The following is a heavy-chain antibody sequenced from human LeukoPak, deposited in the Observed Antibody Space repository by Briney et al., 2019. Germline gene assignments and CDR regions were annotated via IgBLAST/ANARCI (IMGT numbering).Heavy chain of an antibody. J-gene: IGHJ6*03. Sequence: SETLSLTCTVSGGSISSYYWSWIRQPAGKGLEWIGRIYTSGSTNYNPSLKSRVTMSVDTSKNQFSLKLSSVTPEDTAVYYCARALVDSSSWVYYYYYMDVWGKGTTVTISS. CDR3: ARALVDSSSWVYYYYYMDV. V-gene: IGHV4-4*07. CDR2: IYTSGST. CDR1: GGSISSYY. D-gene: IGHD6-13*01.